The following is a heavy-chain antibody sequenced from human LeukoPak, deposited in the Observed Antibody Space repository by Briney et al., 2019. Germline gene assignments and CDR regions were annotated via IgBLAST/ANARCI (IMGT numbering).Heavy chain of an antibody. D-gene: IGHD4-17*01. Sequence: KPSETLSLTCTVSGGYIGSYYWSWIRQPAGKGLEWIGRIYTSENTDYNPSLKSRVTMSVDMSTSQFSLRLTPVTAADTAVYYCAREGDYGDYSKSFYYMDVWGKGTTVTVSS. CDR3: AREGDYGDYSKSFYYMDV. CDR1: GGYIGSYY. CDR2: IYTSENT. V-gene: IGHV4-4*07. J-gene: IGHJ6*03.